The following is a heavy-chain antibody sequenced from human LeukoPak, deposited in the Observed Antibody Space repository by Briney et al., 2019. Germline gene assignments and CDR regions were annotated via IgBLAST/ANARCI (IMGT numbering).Heavy chain of an antibody. J-gene: IGHJ4*02. CDR1: GFTFSRFY. CDR3: AKEGTITAYNFDY. Sequence: PGGSLRLSCAASGFTFSRFYMSWVRQAPGKGLEWVANIKGDESEKYYVDSVKGRFTISRDNAKKSLYLQMNSLRAEDTAVYYCAKEGTITAYNFDYWGQGTLVTVSS. CDR2: IKGDESEK. D-gene: IGHD5-12*01. V-gene: IGHV3-7*05.